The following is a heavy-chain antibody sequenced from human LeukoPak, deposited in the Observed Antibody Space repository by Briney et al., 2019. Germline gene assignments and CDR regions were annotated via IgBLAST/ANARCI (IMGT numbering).Heavy chain of an antibody. CDR1: GFTFDDYA. Sequence: GGSLRLSCAASGFTFDDYAMHRVRQAPGKGLEWVSGISWNSGSIGYADSVKGRFTISRDNAKNSLYLQMNSLRAEDTALYYCAKDKVATNHFLFDYWGQGTLVTVSS. CDR3: AKDKVATNHFLFDY. J-gene: IGHJ4*02. D-gene: IGHD5-24*01. CDR2: ISWNSGSI. V-gene: IGHV3-9*01.